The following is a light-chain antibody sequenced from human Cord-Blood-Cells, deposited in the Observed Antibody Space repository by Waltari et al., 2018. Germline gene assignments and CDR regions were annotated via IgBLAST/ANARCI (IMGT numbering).Light chain of an antibody. CDR3: SSYAGSNNFWV. Sequence: QSALTQPPSASGSPGQSVTISCTGTSSDVGGYNYVSCYQQHPGKAPKLMLYEVSKRPSGVPARFSGSKSGNTASLTVSGLQAEDEADYYCSSYAGSNNFWVFGGGTKLTVL. CDR1: SSDVGGYNY. J-gene: IGLJ3*02. V-gene: IGLV2-8*01. CDR2: EVS.